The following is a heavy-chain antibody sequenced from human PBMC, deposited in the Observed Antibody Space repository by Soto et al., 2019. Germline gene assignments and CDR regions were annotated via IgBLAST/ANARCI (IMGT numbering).Heavy chain of an antibody. D-gene: IGHD3-10*01. Sequence: GGSLRLSCAASGFTFRTYAMSWVRQAPGKGLEWVSVISGSTGKTYYADSVKGRFTISRDNSKNTLSLQVNSLRGEDTAVYFCAKNRGSGSPYYYNMEVWGQGTMVTVSS. J-gene: IGHJ6*02. CDR2: ISGSTGKT. CDR1: GFTFRTYA. V-gene: IGHV3-23*01. CDR3: AKNRGSGSPYYYNMEV.